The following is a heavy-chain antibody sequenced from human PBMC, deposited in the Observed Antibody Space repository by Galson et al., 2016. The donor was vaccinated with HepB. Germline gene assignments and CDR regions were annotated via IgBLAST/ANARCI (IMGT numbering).Heavy chain of an antibody. D-gene: IGHD6-19*01. V-gene: IGHV3-23*01. CDR3: AKIAVLAMWYFDY. CDR1: GFTFSSHG. CDR2: ISSDGSLT. Sequence: SLRLSCAASGFTFSSHGMSWVRQAPGKGPEWVSSISSDGSLTYYADSVKGRFTTSRANSKNTLYVQLNSLRSEDTAVYYCAKIAVLAMWYFDYWGQGTLVTVSS. J-gene: IGHJ4*02.